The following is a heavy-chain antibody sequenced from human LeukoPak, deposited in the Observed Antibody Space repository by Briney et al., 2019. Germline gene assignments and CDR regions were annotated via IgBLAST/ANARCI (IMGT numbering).Heavy chain of an antibody. CDR2: NYYSGST. D-gene: IGHD6-13*01. CDR3: ARDHYSSSWYGDGYFDY. V-gene: IGHV4-39*07. CDR1: GGSISSSSYY. Sequence: SETLSLTCTVSGGSISSSSYYWGWIRQPPGKGLEWIGSNYYSGSTYYNPSLKSRVTISVDTSKNQFSLKLSSVTAADTAVYYCARDHYSSSWYGDGYFDYWGQGTLVTVSS. J-gene: IGHJ4*02.